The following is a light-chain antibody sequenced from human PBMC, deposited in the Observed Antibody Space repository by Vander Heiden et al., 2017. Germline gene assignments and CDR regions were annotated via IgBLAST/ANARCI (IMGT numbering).Light chain of an antibody. J-gene: IGKJ1*01. Sequence: DIQMTPSPSTLSASVGERVTITCRASQSISSWVAWYQQKPGKAPKLLIYDASSLESGVPSRFSGSGSGTEFTLTISSLQPDDFATYYCQQYNSYPWTFGQGTKVEIK. CDR2: DAS. CDR3: QQYNSYPWT. CDR1: QSISSW. V-gene: IGKV1-5*01.